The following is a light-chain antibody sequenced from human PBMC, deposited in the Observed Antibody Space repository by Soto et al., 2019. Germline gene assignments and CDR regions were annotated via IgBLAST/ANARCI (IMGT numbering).Light chain of an antibody. J-gene: IGKJ1*01. CDR1: KSISSW. V-gene: IGKV1-5*03. Sequence: DMPITQIPSTMSASVADRVNMXXRASKSISSWLAWYQQKPGKAPKLXIYKASTLKSGVPSRFSGSGSGTEFTLTISSLQPDDFATYYCQHYKSYSEAFGQGTKVDI. CDR3: QHYKSYSEA. CDR2: KAS.